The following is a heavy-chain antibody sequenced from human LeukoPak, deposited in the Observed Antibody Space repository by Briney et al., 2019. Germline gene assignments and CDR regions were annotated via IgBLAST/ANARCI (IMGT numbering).Heavy chain of an antibody. CDR1: GFAVSSNY. CDR2: IYSGGST. D-gene: IGHD2-21*02. CDR3: ARVSPEVTLDY. J-gene: IGHJ4*02. Sequence: GGSLRLSCAASGFAVSSNYMSWVRQAPGKGLEWVSVIYSGGSTYYADSVKGRFTISRDNSKNTLYLQMNSLRAEDTAVYYCARVSPEVTLDYWGQGTLVTVSS. V-gene: IGHV3-53*01.